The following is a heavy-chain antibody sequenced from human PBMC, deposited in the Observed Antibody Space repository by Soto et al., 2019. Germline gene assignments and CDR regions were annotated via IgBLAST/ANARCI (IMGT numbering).Heavy chain of an antibody. Sequence: SVKVSCKASGGSFSSHGIAWVRQVPGQGLEWVGGIMPTFGSATYAPKFQGRVTITADKSTSTAYMELRSLRSEDTAVYYCATERSAQDFDYWGQGTLVTVSS. V-gene: IGHV1-69*06. CDR2: IMPTFGSA. CDR1: GGSFSSHG. D-gene: IGHD1-1*01. CDR3: ATERSAQDFDY. J-gene: IGHJ4*02.